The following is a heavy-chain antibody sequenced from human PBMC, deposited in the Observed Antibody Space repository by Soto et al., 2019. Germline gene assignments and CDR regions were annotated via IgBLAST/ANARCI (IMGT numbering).Heavy chain of an antibody. D-gene: IGHD2-2*01. Sequence: ASVKVSCKASGYTFTSYAMHWVRQAPGQRLEWMGWINAGNGNTKYSQKFQGRVTITRDTSASTAYMELSSLRSEDTAVYYCARDDCSSTSCPLDYWGQGTLVTVSS. V-gene: IGHV1-3*01. J-gene: IGHJ4*02. CDR2: INAGNGNT. CDR1: GYTFTSYA. CDR3: ARDDCSSTSCPLDY.